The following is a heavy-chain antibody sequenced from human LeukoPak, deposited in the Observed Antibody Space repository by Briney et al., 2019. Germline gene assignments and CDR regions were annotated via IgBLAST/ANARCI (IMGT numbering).Heavy chain of an antibody. V-gene: IGHV4-59*01. CDR1: GGSISSYY. CDR2: IYYSGST. Sequence: SETLSLTCTVSGGSISSYYWSWLRQPPGKGLECIGYIYYSGSTNYNPSLKSRVTISVDTSKNQFSLKLSSVTAADTAVYYCARDTSLWFGEYNYWGQGTLVTVSS. CDR3: ARDTSLWFGEYNY. D-gene: IGHD3-10*01. J-gene: IGHJ4*02.